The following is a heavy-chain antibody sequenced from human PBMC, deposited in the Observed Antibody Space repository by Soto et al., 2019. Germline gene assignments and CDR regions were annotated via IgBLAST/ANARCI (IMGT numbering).Heavy chain of an antibody. V-gene: IGHV3-33*01. CDR3: ARDRGYDFWSGYLGYYGMDV. D-gene: IGHD3-3*01. Sequence: QVQLVESGGGVVQPGRSLRLSCAASGFTFSSYGMHWVRQAPGKGLEWVAVIWYDGSNKYYADSVKGRFTISRDNSKNTVYLEMNSLRAEDTAVYYCARDRGYDFWSGYLGYYGMDVWGQGTTVTVSS. CDR2: IWYDGSNK. J-gene: IGHJ6*02. CDR1: GFTFSSYG.